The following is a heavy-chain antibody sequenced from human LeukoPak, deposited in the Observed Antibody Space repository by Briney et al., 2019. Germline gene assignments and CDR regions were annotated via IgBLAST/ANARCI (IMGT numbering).Heavy chain of an antibody. Sequence: PSETLSLTCTVSGYSLSSGYYWGWIRQPPGKGLEWIGSVWHSGNTYYNASLKSRVTISVDTSNNQFSLKLSSVTAADTAVYYCARDGHLGMDAFDIWGQGTMVTVSS. CDR2: VWHSGNT. CDR1: GYSLSSGYY. CDR3: ARDGHLGMDAFDI. D-gene: IGHD7-27*01. V-gene: IGHV4-38-2*02. J-gene: IGHJ3*02.